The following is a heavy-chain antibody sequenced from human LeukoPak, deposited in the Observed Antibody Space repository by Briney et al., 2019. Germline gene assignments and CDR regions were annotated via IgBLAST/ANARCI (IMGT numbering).Heavy chain of an antibody. Sequence: SVKVSCKASGGTFSSYAISWVRQAPGQGLEWMGVIIPIFGTANYAQKFQGRVTITADKSTSTAYMELSRLRSDDTAVYYCARDQGRGWYYYYYMDVWGKGTTVTVSS. CDR2: IIPIFGTA. D-gene: IGHD6-19*01. CDR1: GGTFSSYA. V-gene: IGHV1-69*06. J-gene: IGHJ6*03. CDR3: ARDQGRGWYYYYYMDV.